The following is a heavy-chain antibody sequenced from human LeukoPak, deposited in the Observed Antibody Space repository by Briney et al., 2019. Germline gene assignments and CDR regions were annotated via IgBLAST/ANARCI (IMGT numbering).Heavy chain of an antibody. Sequence: GVSLRLSCAASGFTFRSYSVNWVRQARGKGLEWVSYISTTSTTKYYADFVKGRFTISRDDAKNSLYLQMNSLRVEDTAVYYCAVKRGAATGIVSWGQGTLVTVSS. CDR3: AVKRGAATGIVS. V-gene: IGHV3-48*01. J-gene: IGHJ4*02. D-gene: IGHD6-13*01. CDR2: ISTTSTTK. CDR1: GFTFRSYS.